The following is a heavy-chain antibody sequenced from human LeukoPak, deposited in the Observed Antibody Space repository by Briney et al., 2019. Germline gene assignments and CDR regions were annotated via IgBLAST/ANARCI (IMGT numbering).Heavy chain of an antibody. CDR3: ASFSGTSCYDY. J-gene: IGHJ4*02. CDR2: INWNGGST. D-gene: IGHD2-2*01. CDR1: GFAFESFT. Sequence: PGGPLRLSCAGSGFAFESFTMTWVRQAPGKGLEWVSGINWNGGSTGYADSVKGRFTISRDNAKNSLYLQMNSLRAEDTALYYCASFSGTSCYDYWGQGTLVTVSS. V-gene: IGHV3-20*04.